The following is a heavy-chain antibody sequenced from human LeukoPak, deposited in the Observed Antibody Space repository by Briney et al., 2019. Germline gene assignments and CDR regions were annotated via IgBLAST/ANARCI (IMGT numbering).Heavy chain of an antibody. CDR1: GYTFTGYY. J-gene: IGHJ4*02. V-gene: IGHV1-2*02. CDR2: INPNSGGT. Sequence: ASVKVSCTASGYTFTGYYMHWVRQAPGQGLEWMGWINPNSGGTNYAQKFQGRVTMTRDTSISTAYMELSRLRSDDTAVYYCARDRYSGYDDFDYWGQGTLVTVSS. D-gene: IGHD5-12*01. CDR3: ARDRYSGYDDFDY.